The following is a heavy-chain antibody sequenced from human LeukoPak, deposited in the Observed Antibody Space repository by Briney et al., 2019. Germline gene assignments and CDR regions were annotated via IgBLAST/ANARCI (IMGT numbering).Heavy chain of an antibody. CDR1: GYTLTELS. CDR3: ATDGSQFFSCYDY. Sequence: ASVKVSCKVSGYTLTELSMHWVRQAPGKGLERMGGFDPEDGETIYAQKFQGRVTMTEDTSTDTAYMELSSLRSEDTAVYYRATDGSQFFSCYDYWGQGTLVTVSS. J-gene: IGHJ4*02. CDR2: FDPEDGET. V-gene: IGHV1-24*01. D-gene: IGHD2-2*01.